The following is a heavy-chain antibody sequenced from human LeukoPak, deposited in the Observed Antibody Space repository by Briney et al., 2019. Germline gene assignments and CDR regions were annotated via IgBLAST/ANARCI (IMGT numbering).Heavy chain of an antibody. CDR2: ISGGGGST. CDR3: AKQGGFSKSYFDY. CDR1: GFTFSSYA. D-gene: IGHD3-16*01. Sequence: GGSLRLSCAASGFTFSSYAMSWVRQAPGKGLEWVSSISGGGGSTYYADSVEGRFTISRDNSKNTLYLQMNSLRAEDTAVYYCAKQGGFSKSYFDYWGQGTLVTVSS. V-gene: IGHV3-23*01. J-gene: IGHJ4*02.